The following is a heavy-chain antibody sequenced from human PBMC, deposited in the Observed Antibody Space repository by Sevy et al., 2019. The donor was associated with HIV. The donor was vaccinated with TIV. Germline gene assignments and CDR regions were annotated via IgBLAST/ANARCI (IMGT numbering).Heavy chain of an antibody. CDR1: GFPFSSYV. J-gene: IGHJ4*02. Sequence: GGSLRLSCAASGFPFSSYVMHWVRQAPGKGLEWLALIWYDGTIKYYADSVKGRFTISRDNSKDTLFLQMNSLTPEDTAVYYCARGGGYCGGDCYSIDYWGQGALVTVSS. D-gene: IGHD2-21*02. V-gene: IGHV3-33*08. CDR3: ARGGGYCGGDCYSIDY. CDR2: IWYDGTIK.